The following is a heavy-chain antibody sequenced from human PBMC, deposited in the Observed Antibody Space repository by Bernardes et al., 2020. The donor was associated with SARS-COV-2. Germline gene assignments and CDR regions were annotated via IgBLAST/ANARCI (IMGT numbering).Heavy chain of an antibody. D-gene: IGHD4-17*01. CDR1: GGSTKYYY. CDR3: ARQNGDYAGRVFDY. CDR2: MYSSGTT. J-gene: IGHJ4*02. V-gene: IGHV4-59*08. Sequence: SETLSLTCTVSGGSTKYYYWSWIRQPPGKGLEWIGYMYSSGTTNYNPSLKSRVTMSIDTSKNQFSLILSSVTAADTAVYHCARQNGDYAGRVFDYWGQGTLVTVSS.